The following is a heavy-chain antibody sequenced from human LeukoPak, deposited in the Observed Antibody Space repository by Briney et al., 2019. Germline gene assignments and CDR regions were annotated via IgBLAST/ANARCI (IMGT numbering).Heavy chain of an antibody. CDR1: GGSITSYY. Sequence: SETLSLTCTVSGGSITSYYWSWIRQPPGKGLEWIGYIYYSGTTNYNPSPKSRVTISVDTSKNQFSLKVSSVTAADTAVYHCVRSKSGTYGWFDPWGQGTLVTVSS. V-gene: IGHV4-59*12. CDR3: VRSKSGTYGWFDP. J-gene: IGHJ5*02. CDR2: IYYSGTT. D-gene: IGHD4-17*01.